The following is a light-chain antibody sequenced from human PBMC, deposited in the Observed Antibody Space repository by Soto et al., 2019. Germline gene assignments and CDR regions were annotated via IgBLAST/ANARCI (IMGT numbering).Light chain of an antibody. CDR3: QQYNSYPS. J-gene: IGKJ1*01. CDR1: QNIRNY. CDR2: AAS. Sequence: DIQMTQSPSSLSASVRDSVTITCRASQNIRNYLNWYQQKPGRAPKILIYAASSLQSGVPSRFSGSGSGTEFTLTISSLQPDDFATYYCQQYNSYPSFGQGTKVDIK. V-gene: IGKV1-16*01.